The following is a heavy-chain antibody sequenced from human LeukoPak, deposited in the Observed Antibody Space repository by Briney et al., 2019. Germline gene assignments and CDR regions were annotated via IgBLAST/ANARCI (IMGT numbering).Heavy chain of an antibody. V-gene: IGHV1-2*02. CDR1: GYTFTGYY. CDR3: ARETTVAGTIDY. J-gene: IGHJ4*02. D-gene: IGHD6-19*01. CDR2: ISPNSGGT. Sequence: ASVKVSCKASGYTFTGYYMHWVRQAPGQGLEWMGWISPNSGGTNYAQNFQGRVTMTRDTSISTAYMELSRLRSDDTAVYYCARETTVAGTIDYWGQGTLVTVSS.